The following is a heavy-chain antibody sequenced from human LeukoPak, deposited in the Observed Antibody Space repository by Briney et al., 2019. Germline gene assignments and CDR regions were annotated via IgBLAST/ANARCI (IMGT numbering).Heavy chain of an antibody. J-gene: IGHJ5*02. Sequence: PGGSLRLSCAASGFTFSSYGMHWVRQAPGKGLEWVAFIRYDGSNKYYADSVKGRFTISRDNSKNTLYLQMNSLRAEDTAVYYCAKDGERGAVAGRGYNWFDPWGQGTLVTVSS. CDR2: IRYDGSNK. D-gene: IGHD6-19*01. CDR1: GFTFSSYG. V-gene: IGHV3-30*02. CDR3: AKDGERGAVAGRGYNWFDP.